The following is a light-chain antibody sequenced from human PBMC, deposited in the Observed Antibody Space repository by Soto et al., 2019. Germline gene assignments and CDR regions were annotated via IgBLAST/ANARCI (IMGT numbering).Light chain of an antibody. J-gene: IGKJ1*01. Sequence: DIQMTQSPSSLSASVGDRVTITCRASQDISNYLAWYQQKPGKVPKVLISAASTLHSGVPSRISGSGSGTDFTLSISNLQPEDVATYYCQKYNSAPWTFGQGTKVEIK. CDR3: QKYNSAPWT. CDR1: QDISNY. V-gene: IGKV1-27*01. CDR2: AAS.